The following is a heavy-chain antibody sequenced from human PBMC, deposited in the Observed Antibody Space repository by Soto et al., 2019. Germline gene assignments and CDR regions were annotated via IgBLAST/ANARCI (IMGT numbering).Heavy chain of an antibody. J-gene: IGHJ4*02. Sequence: QVPLVQSGAEVKKPGSSVKVSCKASGGTFSTSTFTWVRQAPGQGLEWMGRTIPLLNVADYAQDFQGRVTITADKSTSTAYMELTSLTSKDTAVYYCARDSPIGSTYSGYDAIDSWGQGTLVTVSS. D-gene: IGHD5-12*01. CDR2: TIPLLNVA. CDR1: GGTFSTST. CDR3: ARDSPIGSTYSGYDAIDS. V-gene: IGHV1-69*08.